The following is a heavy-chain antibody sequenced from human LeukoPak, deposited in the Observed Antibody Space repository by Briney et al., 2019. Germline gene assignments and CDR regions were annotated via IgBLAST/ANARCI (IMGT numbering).Heavy chain of an antibody. D-gene: IGHD2-21*01. V-gene: IGHV4-4*07. CDR1: GGSISSYY. CDR3: ARDLHRGGDFQY. Sequence: SETLSLTCTVSGGSISSYYWSWIRQPAGKGLEWIGRIYTSGSTNYNPSLKSRVTMSVDTSKNQFSLKLSSVTAADTAIYYCARDLHRGGDFQYWGQGTLVTVSS. J-gene: IGHJ4*02. CDR2: IYTSGST.